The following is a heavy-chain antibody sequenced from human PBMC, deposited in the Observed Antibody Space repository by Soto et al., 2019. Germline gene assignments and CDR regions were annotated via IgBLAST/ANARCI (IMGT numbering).Heavy chain of an antibody. D-gene: IGHD6-19*01. Sequence: PSETLSLTCSVSGGSISSTTFYWGWIRQPPRQGLELIGSISYRGSTSYNPSLKSRVTISVDTSKNQFSLRLTSVTAADTAVYYCARLLGWSNYNYFDPWGHGTLVTFSS. CDR3: ARLLGWSNYNYFDP. V-gene: IGHV4-39*01. J-gene: IGHJ5*02. CDR2: ISYRGST. CDR1: GGSISSTTFY.